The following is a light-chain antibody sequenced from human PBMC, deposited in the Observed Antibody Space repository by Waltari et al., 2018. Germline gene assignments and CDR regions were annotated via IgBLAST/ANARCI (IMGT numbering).Light chain of an antibody. V-gene: IGKV1-39*01. CDR3: QQYGSSPYT. CDR2: ATS. Sequence: DIQMTQSPSSLSASIGDRVTITCRASENIGSYLNWYQQRTGEAPKLLIYATSTLQTEVPSRFSGSGSGTDFTLTISRLEPEDFAVYYCQQYGSSPYTFGQGTKLEIK. CDR1: ENIGSY. J-gene: IGKJ2*01.